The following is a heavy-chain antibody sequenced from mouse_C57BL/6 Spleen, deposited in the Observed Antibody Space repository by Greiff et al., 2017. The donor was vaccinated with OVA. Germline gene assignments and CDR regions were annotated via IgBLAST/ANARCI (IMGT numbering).Heavy chain of an antibody. CDR1: GYTFTSYW. J-gene: IGHJ1*03. Sequence: VQLQQPGAELVMPGASVKLSCKASGYTFTSYWMHWVKQRPGQGLEWIGEIDPSDSYTNYNQKFKGKSTLTVDKSSSTAYMQLSSLTSEDSAVYYCARSTTVEEYFDVWGTGTTVTVSS. D-gene: IGHD1-1*01. CDR2: IDPSDSYT. CDR3: ARSTTVEEYFDV. V-gene: IGHV1-69*01.